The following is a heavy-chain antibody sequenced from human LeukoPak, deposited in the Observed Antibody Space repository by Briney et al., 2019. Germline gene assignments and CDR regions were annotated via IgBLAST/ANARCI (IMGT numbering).Heavy chain of an antibody. D-gene: IGHD3-10*01. J-gene: IGHJ6*03. CDR3: ARVYGSGSYYRVYYYYYYMDV. V-gene: IGHV4-38-2*02. CDR1: GYSISSGYY. Sequence: PSETLSLTCTVSGYSISSGYYWGWIRQPPGKGLEWIGSIYYSGSTYYNPSLKSRVTISVDTSKNQFSLKLSSVTAADTAVYYCARVYGSGSYYRVYYYYYYMDVWGKGTTVTVSS. CDR2: IYYSGST.